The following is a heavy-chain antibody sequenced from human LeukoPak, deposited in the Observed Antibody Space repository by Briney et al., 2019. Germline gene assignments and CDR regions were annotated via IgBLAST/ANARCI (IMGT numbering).Heavy chain of an antibody. V-gene: IGHV3-7*03. D-gene: IGHD5-18*01. CDR3: ARDGGGYSYGYSDY. CDR2: IKQDGSEK. Sequence: MIGVGDPPGIEKKWVANIKQDGSEKYYVDSVKGRFTISRDNAKNSLYLQMNSLRAEDTAVYYCARDGGGYSYGYSDYWGQGTLVSVSS. J-gene: IGHJ4*02.